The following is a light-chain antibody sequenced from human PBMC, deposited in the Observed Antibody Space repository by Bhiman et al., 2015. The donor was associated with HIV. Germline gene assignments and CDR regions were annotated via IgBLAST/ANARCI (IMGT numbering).Light chain of an antibody. Sequence: NFMLTQPHSVSESPGKTVIISCTRSSGSIASNYVQWYQQRPGSSPTTVIYEDNQRPSGVPDRFSGSIDSSSNSASLTISGLKTEDEADYYCQSYDSSINWVFGGGTKLTV. CDR1: SGSIASNY. V-gene: IGLV6-57*01. J-gene: IGLJ3*02. CDR3: QSYDSSINWV. CDR2: EDN.